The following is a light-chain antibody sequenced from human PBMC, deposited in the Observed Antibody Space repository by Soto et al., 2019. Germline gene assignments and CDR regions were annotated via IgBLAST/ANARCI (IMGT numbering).Light chain of an antibody. CDR3: SSYTTRSTYV. CDR2: EVT. CDR1: SSDVGSYNR. V-gene: IGLV2-18*02. J-gene: IGLJ1*01. Sequence: QSALTQPPSVSGSPGQSVTISCTGTSSDVGSYNRVSWYQQPPGTAPKVMIYEVTNRPSGVSNRFSASKSGNTASLTISGLQAEDGADYYCSSYTTRSTYVFGTGTKLTVL.